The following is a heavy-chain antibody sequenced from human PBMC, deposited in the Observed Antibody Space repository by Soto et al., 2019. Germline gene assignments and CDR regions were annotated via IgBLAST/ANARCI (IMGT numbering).Heavy chain of an antibody. Sequence: SVKVSCKVSGGTFSSQAISWVRQAPGQRLEWMGVFIPILGAPKYAQNFRDRVTITADESTSTAYMELSSLRSEDTAVYYCARHRGGYSYGYADYWGPGTLVTVSS. V-gene: IGHV1-69*13. CDR3: ARHRGGYSYGYADY. J-gene: IGHJ4*02. CDR1: GGTFSSQA. D-gene: IGHD5-18*01. CDR2: FIPILGAP.